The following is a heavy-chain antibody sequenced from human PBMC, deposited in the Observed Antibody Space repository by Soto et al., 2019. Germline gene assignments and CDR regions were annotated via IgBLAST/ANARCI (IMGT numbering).Heavy chain of an antibody. V-gene: IGHV1-8*02. Sequence: ASVKVSCKASGYTFTSYGINWVRQATGQGLEWMGWMNPNSGNTGYAQKFQGRVTMTRNTSISTAYMELSSLRSEDTAVYYCARGITGTLAADYWGQGTLVTVSS. CDR2: MNPNSGNT. D-gene: IGHD1-7*01. J-gene: IGHJ4*02. CDR1: GYTFTSYG. CDR3: ARGITGTLAADY.